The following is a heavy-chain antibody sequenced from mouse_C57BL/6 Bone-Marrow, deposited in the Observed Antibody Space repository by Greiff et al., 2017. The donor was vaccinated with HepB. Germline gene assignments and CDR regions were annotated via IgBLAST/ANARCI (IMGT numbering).Heavy chain of an antibody. J-gene: IGHJ1*03. CDR2: ISSGSSTI. V-gene: IGHV5-17*01. Sequence: EVKLVESGGGLVKPGGSLKLSCAASGFTFSDYGMHWVRQAPEKGLEWVAYISSGSSTIYYADTVKGRFTNSRDNAKNTLFLQMTSLRSEDTAMYYCARKEDDGYWYFDVWGTGTTVTVSS. D-gene: IGHD2-3*01. CDR3: ARKEDDGYWYFDV. CDR1: GFTFSDYG.